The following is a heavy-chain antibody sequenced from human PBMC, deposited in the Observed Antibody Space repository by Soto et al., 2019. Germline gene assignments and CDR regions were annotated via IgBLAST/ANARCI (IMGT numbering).Heavy chain of an antibody. D-gene: IGHD2-2*01. CDR2: IYYSGST. CDR1: GGSVRSSTYY. J-gene: IGHJ5*02. V-gene: IGHV4-31*02. Sequence: SETLSLTYTVSGGSVRSSTYYWGWIRQSPGKGLEWIGYIYYSGSTYYNPSLKSRVTISVDTSKNQFSLKLSSVTAADTAVYYCARDRYCISTSCWYNWFDPWGQGTLVTVSS. CDR3: ARDRYCISTSCWYNWFDP.